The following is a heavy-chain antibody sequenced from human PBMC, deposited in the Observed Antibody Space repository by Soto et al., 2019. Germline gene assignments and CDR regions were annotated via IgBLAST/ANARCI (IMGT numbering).Heavy chain of an antibody. D-gene: IGHD1-1*01. V-gene: IGHV1-18*01. J-gene: IGHJ6*02. CDR2: ISAHNGNK. Sequence: QVQLVQSGTEVKKPGASVKVSCKASGYTFTNYDISWVRQAPGQGLEWMAWISAHNGNKNYAEKFQGRVTMTTDTSTRTAYMEVRSLRSDDTAVYYCARGLQSYFGMDVWGQGTTVTVSS. CDR3: ARGLQSYFGMDV. CDR1: GYTFTNYD.